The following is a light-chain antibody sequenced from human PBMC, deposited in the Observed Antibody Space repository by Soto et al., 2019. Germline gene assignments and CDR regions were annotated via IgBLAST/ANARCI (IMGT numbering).Light chain of an antibody. V-gene: IGKV3-11*01. J-gene: IGKJ4*01. Sequence: PGERATLSCRASQSVGTILAWYQQKPGQAPRLLIYEASNRDAGIPARFSGSGSGTDFTLAISSLEPEDFAVYYCQQRADWPLTFGGGTKVDIK. CDR1: QSVGTI. CDR2: EAS. CDR3: QQRADWPLT.